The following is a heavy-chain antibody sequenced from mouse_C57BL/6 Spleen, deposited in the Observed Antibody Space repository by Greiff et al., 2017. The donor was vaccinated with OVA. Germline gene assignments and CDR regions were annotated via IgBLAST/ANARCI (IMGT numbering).Heavy chain of an antibody. D-gene: IGHD2-4*01. Sequence: QVHVKQPGAELVKPGASVKLSCKASGYTFTSYWMHWVKQRPGRGLEWIGRIDPNSGGTKYNEKFKSKATLTVDKPSSPAYMQLSSLTSEDSAVYYCARSYYDYYFDNWGQGTTLTVSS. CDR2: IDPNSGGT. CDR1: GYTFTSYW. V-gene: IGHV1-72*01. CDR3: ARSYYDYYFDN. J-gene: IGHJ2*01.